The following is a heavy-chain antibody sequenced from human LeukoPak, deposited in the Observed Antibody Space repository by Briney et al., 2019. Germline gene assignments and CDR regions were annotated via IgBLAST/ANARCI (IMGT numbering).Heavy chain of an antibody. Sequence: GGSLRLSCTASGFTFGDYAMSWVRQAPGKGLEWVGFIRSKAYGGTTEYAASVKGRFTISRDDSKSIAYLQMNNLKTEDTAVYYCTRALTTVTTDSYWGQGTLVTVSS. J-gene: IGHJ4*02. CDR1: GFTFGDYA. V-gene: IGHV3-49*04. CDR2: IRSKAYGGTT. CDR3: TRALTTVTTDSY. D-gene: IGHD4-11*01.